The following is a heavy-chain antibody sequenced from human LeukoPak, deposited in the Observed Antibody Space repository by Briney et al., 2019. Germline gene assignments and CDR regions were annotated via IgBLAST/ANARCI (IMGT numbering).Heavy chain of an antibody. CDR3: ARDSVFDCSSTSCYNPRFDP. Sequence: GASVKVSCKASGYTLTSYGIIWVRQAPGQGLEWMGWISAYDGNTNYAQKLQGRVTMTTDTSTSTAYMELRSLRSDDTAVYYCARDSVFDCSSTSCYNPRFDPWGQGTLVTVSS. CDR1: GYTLTSYG. D-gene: IGHD2-2*01. J-gene: IGHJ5*02. CDR2: ISAYDGNT. V-gene: IGHV1-18*01.